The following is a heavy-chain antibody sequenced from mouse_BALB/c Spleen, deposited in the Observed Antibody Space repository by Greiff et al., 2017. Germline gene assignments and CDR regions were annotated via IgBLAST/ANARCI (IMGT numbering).Heavy chain of an antibody. CDR3: ARHGDVAMDY. D-gene: IGHD3-3*01. J-gene: IGHJ4*01. V-gene: IGHV5-12-2*01. CDR1: GFTFSSYT. Sequence: EVMLVESGGGLVQPGGSLKLSCAASGFTFSSYTMSWVRQTPEKRLEWVAYISNGGGSTYYPDTVKGRFTISRDNAKNTLYLQMSSLKSEDTAMYYCARHGDVAMDYWGQGTSVTVSS. CDR2: ISNGGGST.